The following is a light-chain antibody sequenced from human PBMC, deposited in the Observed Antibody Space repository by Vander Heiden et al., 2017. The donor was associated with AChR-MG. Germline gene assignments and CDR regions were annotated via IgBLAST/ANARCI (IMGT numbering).Light chain of an antibody. CDR3: SSYAGSNNLV. Sequence: QSALTQPPSASGSPGQSVNISCPGTRSDVVGYNSVPWYQQHPGKAPILMIYDVSKRPSGVPDRFSGSKSGNTASLTVSGLQAEDEADYYCSSYAGSNNLVFGGGTKLTVL. J-gene: IGLJ2*01. CDR2: DVS. CDR1: RSDVVGYNS. V-gene: IGLV2-8*01.